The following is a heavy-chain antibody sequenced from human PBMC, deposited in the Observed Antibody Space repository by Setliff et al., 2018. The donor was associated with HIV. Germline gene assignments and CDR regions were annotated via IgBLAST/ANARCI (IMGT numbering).Heavy chain of an antibody. CDR3: ARVGLKWLLQLCPAY. CDR2: FDPESGET. Sequence: ASVKVSCKVSEDTLTELSMHWVRQAPGKGLEWMGGFDPESGETIYARKFQGRVTMTRDTSISTAYMELSRLRSDDTAVYYCARVGLKWLLQLCPAYWGQGTLVTVSS. D-gene: IGHD3-22*01. CDR1: EDTLTELS. V-gene: IGHV1-24*01. J-gene: IGHJ4*02.